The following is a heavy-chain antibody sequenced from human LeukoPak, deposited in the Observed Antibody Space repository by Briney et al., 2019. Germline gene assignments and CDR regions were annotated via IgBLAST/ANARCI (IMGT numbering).Heavy chain of an antibody. CDR2: INPSGSST. V-gene: IGHV1-46*01. J-gene: IGHJ4*02. Sequence: ASVKVSCKASGYTFTSNYMHWVRQAPGQGLEPIGIINPSGSSTSYAQKFQGRVTMTRDTSTSTVYMELSILRSEDTAVYYFARDSSYSSGWYGGDYWGQGTLVTVSS. D-gene: IGHD6-19*01. CDR1: GYTFTSNY. CDR3: ARDSSYSSGWYGGDY.